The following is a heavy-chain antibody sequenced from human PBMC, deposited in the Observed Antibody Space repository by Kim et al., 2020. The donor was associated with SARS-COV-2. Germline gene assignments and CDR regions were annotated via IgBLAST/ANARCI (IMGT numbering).Heavy chain of an antibody. D-gene: IGHD3-10*01. J-gene: IGHJ5*02. CDR3: VTDYGSGTT. CDR1: GGSITSADNY. Sequence: LSLTCLVSGGSITSADNYWHWIRQHPGKGLEWVGYIYNSGSTYYNPSLKSRVTISVDTSKNLFSLTLSSVTAADTAVYYCVTDYGSGTTWGQGILVT. CDR2: IYNSGST. V-gene: IGHV4-31*03.